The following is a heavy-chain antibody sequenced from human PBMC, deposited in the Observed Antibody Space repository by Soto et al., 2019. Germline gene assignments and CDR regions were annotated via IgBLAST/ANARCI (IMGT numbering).Heavy chain of an antibody. Sequence: QVQLVQSGAEVKKPGSSVKVSCKASGGTFSSYAISWVRQAPGQGLEWMGGSIPIFGTANYAQKFQGRVTITADKSTSTAYMELSSLRSEDTAVYYCARLRTNGAAAGTGYYYGMDVWGQGTTVTVSS. CDR3: ARLRTNGAAAGTGYYYGMDV. J-gene: IGHJ6*02. D-gene: IGHD6-13*01. V-gene: IGHV1-69*06. CDR2: SIPIFGTA. CDR1: GGTFSSYA.